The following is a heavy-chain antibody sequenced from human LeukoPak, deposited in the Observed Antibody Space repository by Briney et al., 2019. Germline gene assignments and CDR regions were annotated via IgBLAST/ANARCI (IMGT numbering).Heavy chain of an antibody. D-gene: IGHD3-9*01. J-gene: IGHJ6*02. CDR3: ASSNYDILTGSLQGYYYYGMDV. CDR1: GGTFSSYA. CDR2: IIPILGIA. Sequence: SVKVSCKASGGTFSSYAISWVRQAPGQGLEWMGRIIPILGIANYAQKFQGRVTITADKSTSTAYMELSSLRSEDTAVYYCASSNYDILTGSLQGYYYYGMDVWGQGTTVTVSS. V-gene: IGHV1-69*04.